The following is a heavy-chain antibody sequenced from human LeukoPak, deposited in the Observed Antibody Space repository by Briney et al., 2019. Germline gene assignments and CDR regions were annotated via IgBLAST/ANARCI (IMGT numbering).Heavy chain of an antibody. CDR1: GFTFSSYA. CDR3: AKRTSTRAFDY. D-gene: IGHD2-2*01. Sequence: GGSLRLSCAASGFTFSSYAMSWVRQAPGKGLEWVSAIASSGGGTYYTDSVKGRFTIFRDNSKNTLYLQMNSLRGEDTAVYYCAKRTSTRAFDYWGQGTLVTVSS. J-gene: IGHJ4*02. V-gene: IGHV3-23*01. CDR2: IASSGGGT.